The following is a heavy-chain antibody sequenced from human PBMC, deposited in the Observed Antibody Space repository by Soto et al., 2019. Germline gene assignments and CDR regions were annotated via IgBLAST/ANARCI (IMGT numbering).Heavy chain of an antibody. V-gene: IGHV5-51*01. Sequence: EVQLVQPGAEVKESGESLKIPCQASGYTFTSHWIAWVRQKSGKGLEWMGIVSPDDSDTRYSPSFQGRVSISVDKSISTAYLQWDSLAASDTAMYYCARLENWNDERYFDFWGRGTPVTVSS. CDR1: GYTFTSHW. J-gene: IGHJ4*02. D-gene: IGHD1-1*01. CDR2: VSPDDSDT. CDR3: ARLENWNDERYFDF.